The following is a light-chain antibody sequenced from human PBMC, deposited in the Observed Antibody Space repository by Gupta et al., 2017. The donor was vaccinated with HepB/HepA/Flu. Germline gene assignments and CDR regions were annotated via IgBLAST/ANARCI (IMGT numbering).Light chain of an antibody. CDR2: DAS. CDR3: QQRSKSPPAT. J-gene: IGKJ2*01. CDR1: QSVSSY. Sequence: EIVLTQSPATLSLSPGERATLSCRASQSVSSYLAWYQQKPGQAPRLLIYDASNRATGIPARFSSGGCGAEYTPAIINLQHEDYAVKYCQQRSKSPPATFGEGTKVEI. V-gene: IGKV3-11*01.